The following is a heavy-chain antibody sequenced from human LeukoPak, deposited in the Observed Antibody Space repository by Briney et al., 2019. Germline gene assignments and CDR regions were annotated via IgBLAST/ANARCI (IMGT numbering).Heavy chain of an antibody. Sequence: GGSLRLSCAASGFTVSSNYMSWVRQAPGKGLEWVSVIYSGGSTYYADSVKGRFTISRDNSKNTLYLQMNSLRAEDTAVYYCTRGHDIAAAGTPFDYWGQGTLVTVSS. CDR1: GFTVSSNY. D-gene: IGHD6-13*01. V-gene: IGHV3-53*01. CDR2: IYSGGST. CDR3: TRGHDIAAAGTPFDY. J-gene: IGHJ4*02.